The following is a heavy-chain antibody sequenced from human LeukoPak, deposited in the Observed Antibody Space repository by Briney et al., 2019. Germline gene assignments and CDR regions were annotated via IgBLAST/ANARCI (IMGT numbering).Heavy chain of an antibody. CDR3: ARSVVAAAGTGKYFYGIDV. D-gene: IGHD6-13*01. CDR2: ISSSSNYT. J-gene: IGHJ6*02. Sequence: GGPLRHFRAASGFTHSDYYMSWIRQAPGKGLEWVSYISSSSNYTIYADSVKGRFTISRYNAKYSLYLQMNSLRCDDRAVYYWARSVVAAAGTGKYFYGIDVWGQGTTVTVSS. V-gene: IGHV3-11*03. CDR1: GFTHSDYY.